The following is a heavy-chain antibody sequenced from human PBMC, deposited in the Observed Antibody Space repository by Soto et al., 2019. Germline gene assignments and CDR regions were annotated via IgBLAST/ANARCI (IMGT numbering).Heavy chain of an antibody. CDR2: IYYSGST. CDR3: ARDRLRDFDWLSGGCDP. CDR1: GGSVGSGIYY. Sequence: YETLSLTCTVSGGSVGSGIYYWSWFRQPPGKGLEWIWYIYYSGSTNYNPSLQIRVTISVDTSKNQFSLKLSSVTAADKAVYYCARDRLRDFDWLSGGCDPWGQGTLVTVS. J-gene: IGHJ5*02. V-gene: IGHV4-61*01. D-gene: IGHD3-9*01.